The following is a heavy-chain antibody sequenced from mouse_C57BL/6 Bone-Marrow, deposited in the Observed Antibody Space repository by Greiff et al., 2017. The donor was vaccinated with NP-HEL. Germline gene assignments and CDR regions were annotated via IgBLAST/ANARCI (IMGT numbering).Heavy chain of an antibody. CDR2: ISDGGSYT. Sequence: EVHLVESGGGLVKPGGSLKLSCAASGFTFSSYAMSWVRQTPEKRLEWVATISDGGSYTYYPDNVKGRFTISRDNAKNNLYLQMSHLKSEDTAMYYCAREEDDGYYVGAMDYWGQGTSVTVSS. CDR1: GFTFSSYA. D-gene: IGHD2-3*01. V-gene: IGHV5-4*01. J-gene: IGHJ4*01. CDR3: AREEDDGYYVGAMDY.